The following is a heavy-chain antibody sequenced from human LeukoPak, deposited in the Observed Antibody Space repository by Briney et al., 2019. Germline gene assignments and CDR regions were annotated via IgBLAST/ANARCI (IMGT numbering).Heavy chain of an antibody. J-gene: IGHJ3*02. D-gene: IGHD3-3*01. CDR2: IYHSGST. CDR3: ARDPGIWSGYYTGSSAFDI. V-gene: IGHV4-38-2*02. CDR1: GYSISSGYY. Sequence: SSETLSLTCTVSGYSISSGYYWGWIRQPPGKGLEWIGSIYHSGSTYCNPSLKSRVTISVDTSKNQFSLKLSSVTAADTAVYYCARDPGIWSGYYTGSSAFDIWGQGTMVTVSS.